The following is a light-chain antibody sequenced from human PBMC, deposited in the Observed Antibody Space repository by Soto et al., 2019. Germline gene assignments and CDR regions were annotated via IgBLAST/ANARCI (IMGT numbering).Light chain of an antibody. CDR1: SSNIGAGSD. J-gene: IGLJ1*01. CDR2: GNT. Sequence: QSVLTQPPSISGAPGQRVTISCTGSSSNIGAGSDVHWYHQLPGTAPKLLIYGNTNRPSGVPDRFSGSKSGTSASLAIAGLQTEDEGDYYCQTYDSSLSGLYAFGNGTKVTVL. V-gene: IGLV1-40*01. CDR3: QTYDSSLSGLYA.